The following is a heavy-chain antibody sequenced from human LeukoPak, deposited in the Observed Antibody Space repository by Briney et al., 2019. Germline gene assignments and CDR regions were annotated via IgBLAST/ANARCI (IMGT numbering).Heavy chain of an antibody. CDR3: AHISSSWPDY. V-gene: IGHV3-23*01. CDR2: ISGSGGST. D-gene: IGHD6-13*01. J-gene: IGHJ4*02. Sequence: GGSLRLSCAASGFTFSSYAMSWVSQAPGKGLEWVSAISGSGGSTYYADSVKGRFTISRDNTKNTLYLQMNSLRAEDTAVYYCAHISSSWPDYWGQGTLVTVSS. CDR1: GFTFSSYA.